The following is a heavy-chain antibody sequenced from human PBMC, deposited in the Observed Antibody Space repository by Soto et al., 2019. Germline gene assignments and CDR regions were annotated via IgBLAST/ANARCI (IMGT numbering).Heavy chain of an antibody. CDR1: GGSIISGGYY. CDR2: IYYSGST. V-gene: IGHV4-31*03. D-gene: IGHD6-19*01. J-gene: IGHJ4*02. CDR3: ARGPGSGWYDY. Sequence: QVQLQESGPGLVKPSQTLSLTCTVSGGSIISGGYYWSWIRQHPGKGLEWIGYIYYSGSTYYNPSLKSRVTVSVDTSKNQFSLKLSSVTAAVTAVYYCARGPGSGWYDYWGQGTLVTVSS.